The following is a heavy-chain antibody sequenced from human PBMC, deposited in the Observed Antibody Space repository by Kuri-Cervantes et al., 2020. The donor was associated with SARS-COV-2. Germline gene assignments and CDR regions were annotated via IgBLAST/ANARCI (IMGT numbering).Heavy chain of an antibody. V-gene: IGHV4-39*07. Sequence: SETLSLTCTVSGGSISSSSYYWGWIRQPPGKGLEWIGEINHSGSTNYNPSLKSRVTISVDTSKNQFSLKLSSVTAADTAVYYCARATKVVPAAITKRGGMDVWGQGTTVTVSS. CDR1: GGSISSSSYY. CDR2: INHSGST. J-gene: IGHJ6*02. CDR3: ARATKVVPAAITKRGGMDV. D-gene: IGHD2-2*01.